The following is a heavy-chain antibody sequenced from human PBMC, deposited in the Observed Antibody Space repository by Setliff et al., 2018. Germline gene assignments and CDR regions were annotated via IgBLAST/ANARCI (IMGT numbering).Heavy chain of an antibody. Sequence: PGGSLRLSCAASGFTFSSYGMHWVRQVPGKGLEWVAFIRYDGSNKYYADSVKGRFTISRDNSKNTLYLQMNSLRAEDTAVYYCASLVVPAAMSVTDYWGQGTLVTVSS. CDR3: ASLVVPAAMSVTDY. V-gene: IGHV3-30*02. J-gene: IGHJ4*02. CDR1: GFTFSSYG. D-gene: IGHD2-2*01. CDR2: IRYDGSNK.